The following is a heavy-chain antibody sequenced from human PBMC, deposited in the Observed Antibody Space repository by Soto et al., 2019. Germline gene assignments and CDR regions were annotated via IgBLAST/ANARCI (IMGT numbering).Heavy chain of an antibody. V-gene: IGHV3-30*18. Sequence: QDHLVESGGGVVQPGTSLRLSCAASGFTFNTYGMHWVRQAPGKGLEWVAVISYDGSDKFYADSVKGRFTISRDNSKNALYLQMSSVRPEDTAIYYCAKSPNFYCSSPNCYKYYFDYWGQGTLVTVSS. J-gene: IGHJ4*02. CDR3: AKSPNFYCSSPNCYKYYFDY. CDR2: ISYDGSDK. D-gene: IGHD2-2*02. CDR1: GFTFNTYG.